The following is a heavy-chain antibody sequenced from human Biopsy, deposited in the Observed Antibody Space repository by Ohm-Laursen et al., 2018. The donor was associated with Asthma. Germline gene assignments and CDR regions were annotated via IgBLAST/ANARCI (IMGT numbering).Heavy chain of an antibody. Sequence: SQTLSLTCFVSGDAMSTSGSYWGWIRQSPGKGLEWIGSIYYSGRTYYSPSLESRVTISANTSKNHFSLKVPSVTAADTAVYYCARAVSSSSYWYFDLWGRGDLSLSPQ. CDR1: GDAMSTSGSY. J-gene: IGHJ2*01. CDR2: IYYSGRT. V-gene: IGHV4-39*02. CDR3: ARAVSSSSYWYFDL. D-gene: IGHD6-6*01.